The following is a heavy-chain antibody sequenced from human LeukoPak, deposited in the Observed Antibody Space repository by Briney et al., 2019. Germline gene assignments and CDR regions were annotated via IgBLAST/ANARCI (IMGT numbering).Heavy chain of an antibody. V-gene: IGHV4-39*01. CDR3: ARPKGSLPRYCSGGSCRYWYFDL. Sequence: SETLSLTCAVYGGSFSGYYWGWIRQPPGKGLEWIGSIYYSGSTYYNPSLKSRVTISVDTSKNQFSLKLSSVTAADTAVYYCARPKGSLPRYCSGGSCRYWYFDLWGRGTLVTVSS. CDR1: GGSFSGYY. D-gene: IGHD2-15*01. J-gene: IGHJ2*01. CDR2: IYYSGST.